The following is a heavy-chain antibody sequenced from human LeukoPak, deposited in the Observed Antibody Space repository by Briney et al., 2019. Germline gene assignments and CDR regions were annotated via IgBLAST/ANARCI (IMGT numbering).Heavy chain of an antibody. CDR2: INPNSGGT. Sequence: ASVKVSCKASGYTFTGYYMHWVRQAPGQGLEWMGRINPNSGGTNYAQKFQGRVTMTRDTSISTAYMELSSLRSDDTAVYYCARSRLWFGELEFDPWGQGTLVTVSS. CDR1: GYTFTGYY. V-gene: IGHV1-2*06. J-gene: IGHJ5*02. D-gene: IGHD3-10*01. CDR3: ARSRLWFGELEFDP.